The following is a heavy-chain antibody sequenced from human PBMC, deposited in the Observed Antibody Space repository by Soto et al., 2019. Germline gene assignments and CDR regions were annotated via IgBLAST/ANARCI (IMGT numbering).Heavy chain of an antibody. CDR3: ARGAESFNGIPLDV. D-gene: IGHD2-2*02. CDR1: GYTFTSYD. CDR2: MNPNTGNS. J-gene: IGHJ6*02. V-gene: IGHV1-8*01. Sequence: ASVKVSCKASGYTFTSYDIYWVRQATGQGLEWMGWMNPNTGNSGYAQKFQGRVTMTSDTSTSTAYMELSSLRSEDTAVYYCARGAESFNGIPLDVWGQGTTVTVSS.